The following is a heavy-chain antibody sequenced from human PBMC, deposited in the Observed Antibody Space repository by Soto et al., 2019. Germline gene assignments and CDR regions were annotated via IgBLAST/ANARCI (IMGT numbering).Heavy chain of an antibody. Sequence: SETLSLTCAVSGGSISSGAYSWSWIRQAPGQGLDWIGFTSHSGTTYYNSSIKRRVTMSVDISNNQYSLKMTSVTAADTAVFYWARWMRSSGYFRSFEIWGQGTMVTVSS. D-gene: IGHD3-22*01. CDR1: GGSISSGAYS. V-gene: IGHV4-30-2*01. J-gene: IGHJ3*02. CDR2: TSHSGTT. CDR3: ARWMRSSGYFRSFEI.